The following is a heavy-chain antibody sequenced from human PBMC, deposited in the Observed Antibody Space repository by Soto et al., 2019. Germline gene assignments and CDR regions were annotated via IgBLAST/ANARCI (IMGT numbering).Heavy chain of an antibody. CDR2: IRSNGVGT. CDR3: ARRASPDFYYRDV. CDR1: GFTLSGYA. V-gene: IGHV3-64*01. Sequence: EVQLAESGGGLAQPGGSLRLSCAASGFTLSGYAMDWVRQATGKGLEYVSGIRSNGVGTYYANSVQGRFTISRDNSKNTVYLQMGSLRPEDMAVYYCARRASPDFYYRDVWGKGTTVTVS. D-gene: IGHD2-15*01. J-gene: IGHJ6*03.